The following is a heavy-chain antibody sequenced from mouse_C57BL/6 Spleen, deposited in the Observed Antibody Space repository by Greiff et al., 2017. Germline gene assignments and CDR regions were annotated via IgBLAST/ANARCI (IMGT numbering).Heavy chain of an antibody. CDR2: ISSGSSTI. CDR3: ASEAYYSNYGFAY. D-gene: IGHD2-5*01. CDR1: GFTFSDYG. J-gene: IGHJ3*01. Sequence: EVKVVESGGGLVKPGGSLKLSCAASGFTFSDYGMHWVSQAPEKGLEWVAYISSGSSTIYYADTVKGRFTISRDNAKNTLFLQMTSLRSEDTAMYYCASEAYYSNYGFAYWGQGTLVTVSA. V-gene: IGHV5-17*01.